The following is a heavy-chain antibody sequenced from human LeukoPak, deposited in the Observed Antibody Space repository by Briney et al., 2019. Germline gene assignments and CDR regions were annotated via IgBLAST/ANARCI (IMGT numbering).Heavy chain of an antibody. D-gene: IGHD5-18*01. V-gene: IGHV4-61*02. J-gene: IGHJ6*03. CDR2: IYTNGSI. Sequence: SETLSLTCIVSGGTFSSGSYYWGWIRQPAGKGLEWIGRIYTNGSINYNPSLKSRVTISVDTSKNQFSLKLRSVTAADTAAYYCARVNPPRYSYAYYIAVWVKATTVTVSS. CDR3: ARVNPPRYSYAYYIAV. CDR1: GGTFSSGSYY.